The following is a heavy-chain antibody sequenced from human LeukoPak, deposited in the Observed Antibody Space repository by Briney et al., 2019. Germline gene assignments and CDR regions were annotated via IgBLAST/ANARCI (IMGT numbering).Heavy chain of an antibody. D-gene: IGHD3-10*01. Sequence: GSSVKVSCKASGGTFSSYAVSWVRQAPGQGLEWMGGIIPLFGTANYAQKFQGRVTITADESTSIAYMELNSLRSEDTAVYYCARARSDYYHYYYMDVWGKGTTVTVSS. CDR3: ARARSDYYHYYYMDV. CDR2: IIPLFGTA. J-gene: IGHJ6*03. CDR1: GGTFSSYA. V-gene: IGHV1-69*01.